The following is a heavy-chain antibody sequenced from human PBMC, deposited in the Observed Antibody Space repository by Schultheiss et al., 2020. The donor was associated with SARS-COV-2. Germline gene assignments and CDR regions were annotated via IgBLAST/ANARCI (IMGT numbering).Heavy chain of an antibody. V-gene: IGHV3-53*01. CDR3: ARDDTAMDQYYFDY. CDR1: GFTVSSNY. Sequence: GGSLRLSCAASGFTVSSNYMSWVRQAPGKGLEWVSVIYSGGSTYYADSVKGRFTISRDNSKNTLYLQMNSLRAEDTAVYYCARDDTAMDQYYFDYWGQGTLVTVSS. CDR2: IYSGGST. D-gene: IGHD5-18*01. J-gene: IGHJ4*02.